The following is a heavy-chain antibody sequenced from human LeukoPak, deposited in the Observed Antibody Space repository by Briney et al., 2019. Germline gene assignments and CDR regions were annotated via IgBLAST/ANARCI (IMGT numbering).Heavy chain of an antibody. Sequence: SGPTLVNPTQTLTLTCTFSGFSLTTRGVGVGWIRQPPGKALEWLALIYWDDDKRYSPSLKTRLTITKDTSKNQVVLTMTNMDPVDTATYYCAHSKRHFSSPSLDYWGQGTLVTVSS. CDR2: IYWDDDK. D-gene: IGHD2-2*01. J-gene: IGHJ4*02. V-gene: IGHV2-5*02. CDR1: GFSLTTRGVG. CDR3: AHSKRHFSSPSLDY.